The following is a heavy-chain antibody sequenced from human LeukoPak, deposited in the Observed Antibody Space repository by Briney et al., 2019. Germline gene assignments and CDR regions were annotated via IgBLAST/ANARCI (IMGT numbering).Heavy chain of an antibody. Sequence: ASVKVSCKASGYTFINYDFSWVRQAPGQGLEWMGWISTYNGNTNYAQKLRGRVTMTTDTSTSTAYMELRSLRSDDTAVYYCARDEGVVTDYMDVWGKGTTVTVSS. CDR3: ARDEGVVTDYMDV. D-gene: IGHD4-23*01. CDR1: GYTFINYD. V-gene: IGHV1-18*01. J-gene: IGHJ6*03. CDR2: ISTYNGNT.